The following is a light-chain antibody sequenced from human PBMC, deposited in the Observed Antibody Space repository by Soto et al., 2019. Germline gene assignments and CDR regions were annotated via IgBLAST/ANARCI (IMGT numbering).Light chain of an antibody. CDR3: QKYNSAPLT. J-gene: IGKJ4*01. Sequence: DVQMTQSPSSLSASVGDRVTITCRASQGIAPYLAWFQQKPGKVPKLLIYATSTLQSGVPSRFSGSGSGTDFTLTISSLQHADVATYYCQKYNSAPLTFGGGTKVEIK. CDR1: QGIAPY. CDR2: ATS. V-gene: IGKV1-27*01.